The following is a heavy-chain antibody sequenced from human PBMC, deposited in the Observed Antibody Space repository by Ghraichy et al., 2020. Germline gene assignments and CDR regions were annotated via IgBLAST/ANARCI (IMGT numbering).Heavy chain of an antibody. D-gene: IGHD5-18*01. J-gene: IGHJ5*02. CDR2: IFHTGST. Sequence: SQTLSLTCAVSGYSISSGYYWGWIRQPPGKGLEWIGSIFHTGSTYYNPSLESRVTILVDTSKNQFSLRLTSVTAADTAVYYCAGYSYGYWFDPWGQGTLVTVSS. CDR1: GYSISSGYY. V-gene: IGHV4-38-2*01. CDR3: AGYSYGYWFDP.